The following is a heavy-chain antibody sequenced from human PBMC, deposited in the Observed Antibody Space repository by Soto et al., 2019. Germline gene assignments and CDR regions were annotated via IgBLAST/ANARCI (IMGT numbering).Heavy chain of an antibody. CDR3: ARDPGGATGFDP. V-gene: IGHV1-18*01. D-gene: IGHD3-10*01. J-gene: IGHJ5*02. Sequence: QVRLVQSGAEVKRPGASVKVSCKTYGYSFTVYGISWVRQAPGQGLEWMGWMSTYTGDTNYARKFRGRVTMTTDISASTASMELRSLTSDDTAVYSCARDPGGATGFDPGGQGTPVIVST. CDR2: MSTYTGDT. CDR1: GYSFTVYG.